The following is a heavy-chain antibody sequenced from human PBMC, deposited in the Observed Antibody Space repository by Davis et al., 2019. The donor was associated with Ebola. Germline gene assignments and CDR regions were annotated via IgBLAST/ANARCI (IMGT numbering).Heavy chain of an antibody. CDR2: INHSGST. CDR1: GWSFSGYY. J-gene: IGHJ4*02. CDR3: ARSPGWYQFYYFDY. D-gene: IGHD2-15*01. V-gene: IGHV4-34*01. Sequence: MPSETLSLTCAVYGWSFSGYYWSWIRQPPGKGLEWIGEINHSGSTNYNPSLKSRVTISVDTSKNQFSLKLSSVTAADTAVYYCARSPGWYQFYYFDYWGQGTLVTVSS.